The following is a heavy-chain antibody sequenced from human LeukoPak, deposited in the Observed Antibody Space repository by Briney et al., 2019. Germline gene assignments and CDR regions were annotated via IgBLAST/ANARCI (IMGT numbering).Heavy chain of an antibody. CDR2: IYPGDSDT. V-gene: IGHV5-51*01. D-gene: IGHD3-22*01. J-gene: IGHJ4*02. CDR3: ARHYHDSSGSSLHFDY. Sequence: GESLKISCKGSGYIFTSYWIGWVRQMPGKGLEWMGSIYPGDSDTKYSPSFQGQVTISADKSISTAYLQWSSLKASDTAMYYCARHYHDSSGSSLHFDYWGQGTLVTVSS. CDR1: GYIFTSYW.